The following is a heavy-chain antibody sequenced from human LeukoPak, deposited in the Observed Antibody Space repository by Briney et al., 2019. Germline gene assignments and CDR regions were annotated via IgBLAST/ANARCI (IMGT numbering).Heavy chain of an antibody. Sequence: SETLSLTCTASGASISSGGYYWSWIRQHPGKGLEWIGYIYYSGSTYYNPSLKSRVTISVDTSKNQFSLKLSSVTAADTAVYYCARGLRYSGNDYWGQGALVTVSS. D-gene: IGHD3-9*01. CDR1: GASISSGGYY. CDR2: IYYSGST. V-gene: IGHV4-31*03. CDR3: ARGLRYSGNDY. J-gene: IGHJ4*02.